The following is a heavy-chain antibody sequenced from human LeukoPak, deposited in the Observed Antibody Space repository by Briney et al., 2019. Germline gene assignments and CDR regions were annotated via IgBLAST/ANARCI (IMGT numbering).Heavy chain of an antibody. CDR2: INANSGDT. J-gene: IGHJ4*02. Sequence: ASVKVSCKASGYTFTGYHMHWVRQAPGQGLEWMGRINANSGDTYNAQMFQGRVTMTRDTSISTAYMELSRLRSDDTAVYYCARDYCSSTSCLFDYWGQGTLVTVSS. V-gene: IGHV1-2*06. CDR1: GYTFTGYH. D-gene: IGHD2-2*01. CDR3: ARDYCSSTSCLFDY.